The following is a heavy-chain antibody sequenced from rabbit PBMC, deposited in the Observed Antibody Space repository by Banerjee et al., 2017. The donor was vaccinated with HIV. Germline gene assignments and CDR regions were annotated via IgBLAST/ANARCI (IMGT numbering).Heavy chain of an antibody. CDR2: IDNGDGST. J-gene: IGHJ4*01. D-gene: IGHD2-1*01. CDR3: ARGYDDYGDCPLYL. V-gene: IGHV1S47*01. Sequence: QEQLVESGGGLVQPEGSLTLTCKASGFDFSSNVMCWVRQAPGKRPEWIACIDNGDGSTYYANWVNGRFTISRSTSLNTVALQMTSLTAADTATYFCARGYDDYGDCPLYLWGQGT. CDR1: GFDFSSNV.